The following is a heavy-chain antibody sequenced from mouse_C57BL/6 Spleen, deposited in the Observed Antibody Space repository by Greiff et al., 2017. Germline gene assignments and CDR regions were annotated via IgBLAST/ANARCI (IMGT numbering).Heavy chain of an antibody. CDR3: ARSPINTVIATSFDY. CDR2: FYPRSGNT. J-gene: IGHJ2*01. Sequence: QVQLQQSGAELARPGASVKLSCKASGYTFTSYGISWVKQRTGQGLEWIGEFYPRSGNTYYNEKFKGKATLTADKSSSTAYMELRSLTSEDSAVFFVARSPINTVIATSFDYWSQGTALTVSS. D-gene: IGHD1-1*01. V-gene: IGHV1-81*01. CDR1: GYTFTSYG.